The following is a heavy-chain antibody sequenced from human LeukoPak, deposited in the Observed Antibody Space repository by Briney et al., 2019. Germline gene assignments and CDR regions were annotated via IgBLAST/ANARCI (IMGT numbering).Heavy chain of an antibody. D-gene: IGHD3-22*01. CDR2: IYHSGST. V-gene: IGHV4-4*02. J-gene: IGHJ4*02. CDR1: GGSISSSNW. CDR3: AMDSSGYSLDY. Sequence: SGTLSLTCAVSGGSISSSNWWSWVRPPPGKGLEGIGEIYHSGSTNYNPSLKSRVTISVEKSKNKFSLKLSSVTPADTAVYYCAMDSSGYSLDYWGQGTLVTVSS.